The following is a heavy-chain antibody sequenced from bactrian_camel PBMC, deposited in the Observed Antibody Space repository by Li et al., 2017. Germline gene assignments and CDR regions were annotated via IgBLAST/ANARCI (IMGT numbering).Heavy chain of an antibody. CDR1: GFTEDGFY. Sequence: HVQLVESGGGSVQAGGSVRLSCVASGFTEDGFYVAWFRQAPGKEREGVARIATGSGNTYYADSVKGRFTISQDNAKNTVYLQMDSLKPEDTAVYYCAASGFCHYRDYRVPANRGQGTQVTVS. J-gene: IGHJ4*01. D-gene: IGHD4*01. CDR2: IATGSGNT. CDR3: AASGFCHYRDYRVPAN. V-gene: IGHV3S63*01.